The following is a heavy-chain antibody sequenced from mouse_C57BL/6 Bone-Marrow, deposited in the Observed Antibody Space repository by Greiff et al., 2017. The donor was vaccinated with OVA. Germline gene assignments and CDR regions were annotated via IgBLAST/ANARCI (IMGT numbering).Heavy chain of an antibody. V-gene: IGHV5-4*03. J-gene: IGHJ4*01. CDR3: ARKEPPVDY. Sequence: EVKLVESGGGLVKPGGSLKLSCAASGFTFSSYAMSWVRQTPEKRLEWVATISDGGSYTYYPDNVKGRFTISRDNAKNNLYLQMSHLKSEDTAMYYCARKEPPVDYWGQGTSVTVSS. CDR1: GFTFSSYA. CDR2: ISDGGSYT.